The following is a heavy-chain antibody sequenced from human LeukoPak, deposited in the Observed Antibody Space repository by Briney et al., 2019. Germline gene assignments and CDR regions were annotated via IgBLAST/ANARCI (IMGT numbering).Heavy chain of an antibody. V-gene: IGHV4-59*01. CDR1: GGSISSYY. CDR2: IYYSGST. CDR3: ARGGDTAMVTGYYYYGMDV. Sequence: PSETLSLTCTVSGGSISSYYWSWIRQPPGKGLEWIGYIYYSGSTNYNPSLKSRVTISVDTSKNQFSLKLSSVTAADTAVYYCARGGDTAMVTGYYYYGMDVWGQGTTVTVSS. J-gene: IGHJ6*02. D-gene: IGHD5-18*01.